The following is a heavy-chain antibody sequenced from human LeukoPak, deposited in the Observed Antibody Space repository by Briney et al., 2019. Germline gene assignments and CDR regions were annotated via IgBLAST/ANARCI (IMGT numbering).Heavy chain of an antibody. D-gene: IGHD6-13*01. CDR3: ARQSYSSSWGSYYFDY. Sequence: SETLSLTCTVSGGSISSNYWSWIRQPPGKGLERIGYIYYTGSTNYNPSLESRVTISVDTSNNQFSLKLSSVTAADTPVYYCARQSYSSSWGSYYFDYWGQGTLVTVSS. V-gene: IGHV4-59*08. CDR1: GGSISSNY. J-gene: IGHJ4*02. CDR2: IYYTGST.